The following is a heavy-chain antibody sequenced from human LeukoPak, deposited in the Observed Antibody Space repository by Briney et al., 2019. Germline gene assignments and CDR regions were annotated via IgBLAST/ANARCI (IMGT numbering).Heavy chain of an antibody. Sequence: PGGSLRLSCEASGFTFDAYAMHRVRQAPGKGLEWVSLINKDGSATYYADSVKGRFTISRDNSKNSLYLQMNSLRSEDTALYYCATWAFYHSLDVWGQGTTVTVSS. J-gene: IGHJ6*02. CDR3: ATWAFYHSLDV. CDR1: GFTFDAYA. CDR2: INKDGSAT. D-gene: IGHD1-26*01. V-gene: IGHV3-43*02.